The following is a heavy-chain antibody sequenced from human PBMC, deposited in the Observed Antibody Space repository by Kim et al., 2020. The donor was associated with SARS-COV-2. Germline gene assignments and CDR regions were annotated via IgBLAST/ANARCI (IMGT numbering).Heavy chain of an antibody. D-gene: IGHD6-13*01. CDR1: GFTFSEYF. CDR2: INAKTGDT. Sequence: ASVKVSCKTSGFTFSEYFVHWVRQVPGQGHQWMGCINAKTGDTVFAQKFEGRVSMTRDTSINTAYMELRSLRSDDTALYFCGRDSAAAPGCYFDYWGQGTQVTVSS. V-gene: IGHV1-2*02. J-gene: IGHJ4*02. CDR3: GRDSAAAPGCYFDY.